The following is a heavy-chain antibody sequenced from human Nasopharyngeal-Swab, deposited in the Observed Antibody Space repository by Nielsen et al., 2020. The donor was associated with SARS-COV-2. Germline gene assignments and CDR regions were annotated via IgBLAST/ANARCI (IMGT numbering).Heavy chain of an antibody. CDR1: GFTVSSNY. Sequence: GESLKISCAASGFTVSSNYMSWVRQAPGKGLEWVSVIYSGGSTYYADSVKGRFTISRDTSKNMLYLQMNSLRAEDTAVYYCARDLYRQQWPLYNYYGMDVWGQGTTVTVSS. D-gene: IGHD6-19*01. V-gene: IGHV3-53*01. CDR2: IYSGGST. J-gene: IGHJ6*02. CDR3: ARDLYRQQWPLYNYYGMDV.